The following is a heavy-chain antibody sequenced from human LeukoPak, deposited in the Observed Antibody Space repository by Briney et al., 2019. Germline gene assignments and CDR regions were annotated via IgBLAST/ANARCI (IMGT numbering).Heavy chain of an antibody. CDR2: IFYSGST. V-gene: IGHV4-31*03. CDR3: ARRVPTLEARRTDASDI. J-gene: IGHJ3*02. CDR1: GGSISSGGYS. D-gene: IGHD1-1*01. Sequence: PSETLSLTCTVSGGSISSGGYSWSWIRQRPGKGLECIGYIFYSGSTYYNPSLKSRVTISVDTSKNQFSLKLSSVTAADTAVYYCARRVPTLEARRTDASDIWGQGTMVTVSS.